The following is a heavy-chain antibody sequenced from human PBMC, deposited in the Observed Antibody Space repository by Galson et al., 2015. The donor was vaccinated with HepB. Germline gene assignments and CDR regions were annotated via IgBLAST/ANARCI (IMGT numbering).Heavy chain of an antibody. CDR3: ATDQRLLSGFHAFDI. Sequence: VKVSCKVSGYTFTDYYMHWVQQAPGKGLEWMGLVDPEDGETIYAEKFQGRVTITADTSTDTAYMELSSLRSEDTAMYYCATDQRLLSGFHAFDIWGQGTMVAVSS. V-gene: IGHV1-69-2*01. D-gene: IGHD2-21*01. CDR2: VDPEDGET. CDR1: GYTFTDYY. J-gene: IGHJ3*02.